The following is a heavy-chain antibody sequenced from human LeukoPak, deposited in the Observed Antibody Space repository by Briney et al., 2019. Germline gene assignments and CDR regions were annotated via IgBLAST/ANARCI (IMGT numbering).Heavy chain of an antibody. Sequence: SETLSLTCAVYGGSFSGYYWSWIRQPPGKGLEWIGETNHSGSTNYNPSLKSRVTISVDTSKNQVSLKLSSVTAADTAVYYCARSDIWGSYRFLDYWGQGALVTVSS. J-gene: IGHJ4*02. CDR2: TNHSGST. V-gene: IGHV4-34*01. CDR1: GGSFSGYY. CDR3: ARSDIWGSYRFLDY. D-gene: IGHD3-16*02.